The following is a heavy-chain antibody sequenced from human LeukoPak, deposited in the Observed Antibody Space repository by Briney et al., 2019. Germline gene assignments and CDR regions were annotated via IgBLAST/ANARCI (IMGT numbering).Heavy chain of an antibody. CDR2: INSDGSST. Sequence: GESLRLSCAASGFTFSSYWMHWVRQAPGKGLVWVSRINSDGSSTSYADSVKGRFTISRDNAKNTLYLQMNSLRAEDTAVYYCARVGSWYVAGYWGQGTLVTVSS. CDR3: ARVGSWYVAGY. D-gene: IGHD6-13*01. J-gene: IGHJ4*02. CDR1: GFTFSSYW. V-gene: IGHV3-74*01.